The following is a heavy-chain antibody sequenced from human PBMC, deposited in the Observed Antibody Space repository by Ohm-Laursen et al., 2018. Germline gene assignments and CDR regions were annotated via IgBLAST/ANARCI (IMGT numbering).Heavy chain of an antibody. Sequence: SLRLSCSASGFTFSSYAMSWVRQAPGKGLEWVSLIGGSGGSTYYADSVKGRFTISRDNAKNSIYLQMTSLRAEDTAVYYCATAGEYCSSGSCLSPLSWGQGTLVTVSS. CDR3: ATAGEYCSSGSCLSPLS. J-gene: IGHJ4*02. CDR2: IGGSGGST. V-gene: IGHV3-23*01. CDR1: GFTFSSYA. D-gene: IGHD2-15*01.